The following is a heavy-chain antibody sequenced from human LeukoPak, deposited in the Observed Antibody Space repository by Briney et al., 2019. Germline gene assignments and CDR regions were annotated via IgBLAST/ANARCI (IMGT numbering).Heavy chain of an antibody. D-gene: IGHD3-10*01. Sequence: PGRSLRLSCAASGFTFSSYGMHWVRQAPGKGLEWVAVISSGGSNKNYEDSVKGRCSISRDNSKNTLYLQMNSLRAEDTAIYYCAKEDYYGSGSYLGYWGQGTLVTVSS. CDR2: ISSGGSNK. J-gene: IGHJ4*02. CDR3: AKEDYYGSGSYLGY. CDR1: GFTFSSYG. V-gene: IGHV3-30*18.